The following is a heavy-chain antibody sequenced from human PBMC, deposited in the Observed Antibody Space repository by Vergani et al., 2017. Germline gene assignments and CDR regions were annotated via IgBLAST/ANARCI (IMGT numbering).Heavy chain of an antibody. CDR3: AKERGELLRGGLDY. Sequence: SCAASGFTFSSYGMHWVRQAPGKGLGWVAVISYDGSNKYYADSVKGRFTISRDNSKNTLYLQMNSQRAEDTAVYYCAKERGELLRGGLDYWGQGTLVTVSS. V-gene: IGHV3-30*18. J-gene: IGHJ4*02. CDR2: ISYDGSNK. CDR1: GFTFSSYG. D-gene: IGHD1-26*01.